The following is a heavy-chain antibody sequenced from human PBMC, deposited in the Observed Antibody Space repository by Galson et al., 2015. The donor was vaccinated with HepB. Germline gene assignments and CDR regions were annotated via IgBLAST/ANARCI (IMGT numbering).Heavy chain of an antibody. V-gene: IGHV3-48*02. CDR3: AREKLAHDSSGSYEGDDGFDI. CDR2: ISSNSGNI. CDR1: GFTFSEYT. D-gene: IGHD3-22*01. J-gene: IGHJ3*02. Sequence: SLRLSCAAFGFTFSEYTMNWVRQAPGKGLEWVAFISSNSGNIYYSDSVKGRFTVSRDNAKKSLSLQMNSLRDADTAVYYCAREKLAHDSSGSYEGDDGFDIWGQGTMVIVSS.